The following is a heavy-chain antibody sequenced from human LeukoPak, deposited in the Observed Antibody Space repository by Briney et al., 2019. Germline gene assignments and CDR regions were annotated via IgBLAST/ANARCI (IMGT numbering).Heavy chain of an antibody. V-gene: IGHV4-59*08. CDR2: IYYSGST. CDR1: GGSISSYY. CDR3: ARGGGRWQDAFDI. D-gene: IGHD2-15*01. J-gene: IGHJ3*02. Sequence: PSETLSLTCTVSGGSISSYYWSWIRQPPGKGLEWIGYIYYSGSTNYNPSLKSRVTISVDTSKNQFSLKLSSVTAADTAVYYCARGGGRWQDAFDIWGQGTMVTVSS.